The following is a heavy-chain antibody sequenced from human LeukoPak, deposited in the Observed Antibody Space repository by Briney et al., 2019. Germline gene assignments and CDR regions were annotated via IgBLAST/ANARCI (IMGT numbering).Heavy chain of an antibody. Sequence: GGSLRLSCAASGFTFSSYSMNWVRQAPGKGLEWVSSISSSSSYIYYADSVKGRFTISRDNAKNSLYLQMNSLRAEDTAVYYCARVRKKKLYNWNSANDQGHQFDAFDIWGQGTMVTVSS. J-gene: IGHJ3*02. D-gene: IGHD1-7*01. V-gene: IGHV3-21*01. CDR3: ARVRKKKLYNWNSANDQGHQFDAFDI. CDR2: ISSSSSYI. CDR1: GFTFSSYS.